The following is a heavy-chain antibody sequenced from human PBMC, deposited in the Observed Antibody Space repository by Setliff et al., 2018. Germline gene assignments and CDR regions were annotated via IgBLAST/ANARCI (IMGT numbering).Heavy chain of an antibody. J-gene: IGHJ6*03. V-gene: IGHV7-4-1*02. CDR2: INTHTGNP. D-gene: IGHD3-10*01. CDR3: ARATRFGTIKYRGDYYMDV. CDR1: GYTFIDYG. Sequence: VKVSCKASGYTFIDYGMSWVRQAPGQSLEWMGWINTHTGNPTYAQGFTGRFVFSLDTSVSTAYLQISSLKAEDTAIYYCARATRFGTIKYRGDYYMDVWGKGTTVTVSS.